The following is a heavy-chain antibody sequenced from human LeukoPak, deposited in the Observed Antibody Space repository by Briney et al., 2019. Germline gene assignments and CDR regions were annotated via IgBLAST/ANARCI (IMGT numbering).Heavy chain of an antibody. Sequence: GGSLRLSCAASGFTVSSNYMSWVRQGPGKGLECVSVISNDGDTYYADSVKGRFTISRDNSKNMLYLQMKSLRAEDTAVYYCAKDRLRPLLYWGQGTLVTVSS. CDR3: AKDRLRPLLY. V-gene: IGHV3-53*01. CDR1: GFTVSSNY. CDR2: ISNDGDT. J-gene: IGHJ4*02. D-gene: IGHD5-18*01.